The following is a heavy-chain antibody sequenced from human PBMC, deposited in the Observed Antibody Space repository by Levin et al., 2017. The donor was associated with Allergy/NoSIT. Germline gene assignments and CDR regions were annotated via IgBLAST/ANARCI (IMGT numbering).Heavy chain of an antibody. D-gene: IGHD2-15*01. Sequence: SGPTLVKPTQTLTLTCTFSGFSLTTSGVGVGWIRQPPGKALEWLAVIYWDHDERYNPSLRSRLTISKDTSKNQVVLTMTNMDPVDTATYYCVHRLLCSGGSCVYFKNWGQGTLVTVSP. CDR1: GFSLTTSGVG. CDR3: VHRLLCSGGSCVYFKN. J-gene: IGHJ1*01. V-gene: IGHV2-5*02. CDR2: IYWDHDE.